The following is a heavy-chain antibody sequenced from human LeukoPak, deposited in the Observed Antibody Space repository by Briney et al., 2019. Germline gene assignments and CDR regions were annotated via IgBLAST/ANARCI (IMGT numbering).Heavy chain of an antibody. J-gene: IGHJ4*02. Sequence: GGSLRLSCAASGFTFSNYWMHWVRQTPGKGLVWVSRINGDGSSTSYADSVKGRFSISRDKAKNTLYLQMNSLRAEDTAVYYCARGADRSGYSFYFDYWGQGTLVTVSS. CDR2: INGDGSST. CDR3: ARGADRSGYSFYFDY. CDR1: GFTFSNYW. V-gene: IGHV3-74*01. D-gene: IGHD3-22*01.